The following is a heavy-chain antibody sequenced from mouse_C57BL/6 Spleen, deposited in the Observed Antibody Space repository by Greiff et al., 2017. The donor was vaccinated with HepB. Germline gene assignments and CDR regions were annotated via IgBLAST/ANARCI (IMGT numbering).Heavy chain of an antibody. Sequence: EVQLQQSGPELVKPGASVKISCKASGYTFTDYYMNWVKQSHGKSLEWIGDINPNNGGTSYNQKFKGKATLTVDKSSSTAYMELRSLTSEDSAVYYCARPYYYGSSPSFAYWGQGTLVTVSA. CDR1: GYTFTDYY. CDR2: INPNNGGT. J-gene: IGHJ3*01. CDR3: ARPYYYGSSPSFAY. V-gene: IGHV1-26*01. D-gene: IGHD1-1*01.